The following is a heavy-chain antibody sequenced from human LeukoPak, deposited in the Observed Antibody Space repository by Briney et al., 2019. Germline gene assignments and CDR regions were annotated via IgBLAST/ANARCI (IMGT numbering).Heavy chain of an antibody. V-gene: IGHV3-33*01. D-gene: IGHD1-7*01. Sequence: PGGSLRLSCAASGFTFSNFGMHWVRQAPGKGLEWVAVIWSDGSDKYYADSVKGRFTISRDNAKNSLYLQMNSLRAEDTAVYYCARSSGTTGKMRAFDPWGQGTLVTVSS. J-gene: IGHJ5*02. CDR3: ARSSGTTGKMRAFDP. CDR2: IWSDGSDK. CDR1: GFTFSNFG.